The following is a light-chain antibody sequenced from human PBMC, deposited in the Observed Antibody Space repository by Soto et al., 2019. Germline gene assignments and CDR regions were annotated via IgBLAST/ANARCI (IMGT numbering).Light chain of an antibody. Sequence: AIRMTQSPSSLSASPGDRVTITCRASQGISSYLSWYQQKPGQAPKLLIYAASTLQSGVPSRFSGSGSGTDCTLTISCLQSEDFATYYCQQYYSYPWTFGQGTKVDIK. CDR1: QGISSY. V-gene: IGKV1-8*01. J-gene: IGKJ1*01. CDR3: QQYYSYPWT. CDR2: AAS.